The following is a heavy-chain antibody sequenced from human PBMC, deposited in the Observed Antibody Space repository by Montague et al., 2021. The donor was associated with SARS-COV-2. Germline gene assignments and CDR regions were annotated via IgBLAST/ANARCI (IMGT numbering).Heavy chain of an antibody. V-gene: IGHV4-39*01. D-gene: IGHD5-18*01. CDR2: IYYSGST. CDR3: VIQLWLRGYFDY. CDR1: GGSISSSSYY. J-gene: IGHJ4*02. Sequence: SETLSLTCTVSGGSISSSSYYWGWIRQPPGRGLEWIGSIYYSGSTYYNPSLKSRVTIPVDTSKNQFSLKLSSVTAADTAVYYRVIQLWLRGYFDYWGQGTLVTVSS.